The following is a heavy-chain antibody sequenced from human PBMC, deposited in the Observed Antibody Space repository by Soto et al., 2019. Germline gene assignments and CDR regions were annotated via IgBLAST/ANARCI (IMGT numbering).Heavy chain of an antibody. CDR1: GFTFSSYW. D-gene: IGHD6-19*01. CDR3: ARDQGSGAVAVSYYFDD. Sequence: HPGGSLRLSCAASGFTFSSYWMSWVRQAPGKGLEWVANIKQDGSEKYYVDSVKGRFTIPRDNAKNSLYLQMNSLRAEDTAVYYCARDQGSGAVAVSYYFDDWRQGTLVTVSS. CDR2: IKQDGSEK. V-gene: IGHV3-7*01. J-gene: IGHJ4*02.